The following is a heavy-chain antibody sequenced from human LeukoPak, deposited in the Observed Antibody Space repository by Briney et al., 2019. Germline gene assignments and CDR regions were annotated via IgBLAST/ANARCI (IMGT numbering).Heavy chain of an antibody. D-gene: IGHD1-26*01. CDR1: GGSISSYY. J-gene: IGHJ4*02. Sequence: PSETLSLTCSVSGGSISSYYWSWIRQPPGKGLEWIGYIYYSGSTNYNPSLKSRVTMSVDTSKNQFSLQLSSVTAADTAVYYCARDLGTGSYFPFDYWGQGTPVTVSS. CDR2: IYYSGST. CDR3: ARDLGTGSYFPFDY. V-gene: IGHV4-59*01.